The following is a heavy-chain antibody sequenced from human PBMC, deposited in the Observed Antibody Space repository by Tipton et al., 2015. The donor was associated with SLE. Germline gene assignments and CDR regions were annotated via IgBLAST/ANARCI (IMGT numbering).Heavy chain of an antibody. V-gene: IGHV4-4*07. CDR3: ARENVAADGALDV. CDR2: IYPSGSI. CDR1: GDSINSHY. D-gene: IGHD6-13*01. Sequence: TLSLTCTVSGDSINSHYWSWIRQPAGKGLQWIGRIYPSGSINYNPSLKSRVTMSVDTSKNQFSLTVISVTAADTAVYYCARENVAADGALDVWGQGTMVTVSS. J-gene: IGHJ3*01.